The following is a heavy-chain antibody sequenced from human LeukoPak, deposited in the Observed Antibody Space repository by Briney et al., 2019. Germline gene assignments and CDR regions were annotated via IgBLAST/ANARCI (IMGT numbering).Heavy chain of an antibody. Sequence: GGSLRLSCAASGFTFSSYAMSWVRQAPGKGLEWVSAISGSGGNTYYADSVKGRFTISRDNSKNTLYLQMNSLRAEDTAVYYCAKPYDILTGYYRKPNAFDIWGQGTMVTVSS. CDR1: GFTFSSYA. J-gene: IGHJ3*02. CDR3: AKPYDILTGYYRKPNAFDI. CDR2: ISGSGGNT. V-gene: IGHV3-23*01. D-gene: IGHD3-9*01.